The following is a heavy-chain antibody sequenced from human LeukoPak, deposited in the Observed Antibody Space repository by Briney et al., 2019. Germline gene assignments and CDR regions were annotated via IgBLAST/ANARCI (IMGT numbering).Heavy chain of an antibody. J-gene: IGHJ4*02. CDR1: GGSVSSGNYY. CDR3: ARTDITMVRGVHFDY. V-gene: IGHV4-61*01. D-gene: IGHD3-10*01. CDR2: IYYSGST. Sequence: SETLSLTCTVSGGSVSSGNYYWSWIRQPPGKGLAWIGYIYYSGSTNYNPSLKSRVTISVDTSKNQFSLKLSSVTAADTAVYYCARTDITMVRGVHFDYWGQGTLVTVSS.